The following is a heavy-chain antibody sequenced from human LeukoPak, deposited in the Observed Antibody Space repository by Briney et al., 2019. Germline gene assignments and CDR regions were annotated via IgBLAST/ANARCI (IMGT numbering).Heavy chain of an antibody. CDR1: GGSISSGGYS. CDR2: IYHSGST. J-gene: IGHJ4*02. CDR3: ARRTPAAGTLVDY. Sequence: PSETLSLTCAVSGGSISSGGYSWSWIRQPPGKGLEWIGYIYHSGSTYYNPSLKRRVPISVDTSKNQFSLKLSSVTAADTAVYYCARRTPAAGTLVDYWGQGTLVTVSS. V-gene: IGHV4-30-2*03. D-gene: IGHD6-13*01.